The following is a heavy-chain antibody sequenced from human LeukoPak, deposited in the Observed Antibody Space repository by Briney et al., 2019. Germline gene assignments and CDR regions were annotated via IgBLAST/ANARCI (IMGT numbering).Heavy chain of an antibody. V-gene: IGHV3-7*01. CDR2: INHGGSDN. CDR3: TRDRSRAEDD. CDR1: GFTVSSNY. Sequence: PWESLTLSCAASGFTVSSNYMSWIRQAPGKGLEWVANINHGGSDNYYVSSMKGRFTISRDTTNNLLYQQMNILRGDATAVYYCTRDRSRAEDDWGQGTLVTVSS. J-gene: IGHJ4*02. D-gene: IGHD1-14*01.